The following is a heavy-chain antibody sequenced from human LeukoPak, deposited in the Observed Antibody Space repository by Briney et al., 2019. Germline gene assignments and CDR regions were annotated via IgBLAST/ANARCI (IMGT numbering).Heavy chain of an antibody. V-gene: IGHV3-30-3*01. D-gene: IGHD2-2*01. J-gene: IGHJ4*02. CDR1: GFAFSSYA. Sequence: GGSLRLSCAASGFAFSSYAMHWVRQAPGKGLEWVAVISYDGSNKYYADSVKGRFTISRDNSKNTLYLQMNSLRAEDTAVYYCASLHRTAYHYFDYWGQGTLVTVSS. CDR2: ISYDGSNK. CDR3: ASLHRTAYHYFDY.